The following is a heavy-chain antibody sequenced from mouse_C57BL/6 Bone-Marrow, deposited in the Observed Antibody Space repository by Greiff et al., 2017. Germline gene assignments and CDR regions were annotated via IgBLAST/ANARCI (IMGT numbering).Heavy chain of an antibody. Sequence: QVQLKESGAELVKPGASVKMSCKASGYTFTSYWITWVKQRPGQGLEWIGDIYPGSGSTNYNEKFKSKATLTVDTSSSTAYMQLSSLTSEDSAVYYCAITYFDYWGQGTTLTVSS. J-gene: IGHJ2*01. CDR3: AITYFDY. V-gene: IGHV1-55*01. CDR1: GYTFTSYW. D-gene: IGHD1-1*01. CDR2: IYPGSGST.